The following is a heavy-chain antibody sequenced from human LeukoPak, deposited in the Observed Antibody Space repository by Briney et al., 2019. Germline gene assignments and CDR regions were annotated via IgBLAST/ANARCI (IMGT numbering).Heavy chain of an antibody. V-gene: IGHV4-4*07. CDR1: GGSISSYY. D-gene: IGHD3-3*01. CDR3: AAGKSITIFGVVIKHNWFDP. Sequence: SETLSLTCTVSGGSISSYYWSWIRQPAGKGLEWIGRIYTSGSTNYNPSLKSRVTMSVDTSKNQFSLKLSSVTAADTAVYYCAAGKSITIFGVVIKHNWFDPWGQGTLVTVSS. CDR2: IYTSGST. J-gene: IGHJ5*02.